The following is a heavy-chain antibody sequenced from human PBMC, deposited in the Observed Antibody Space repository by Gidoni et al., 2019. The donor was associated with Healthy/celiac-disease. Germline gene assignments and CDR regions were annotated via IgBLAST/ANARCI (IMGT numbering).Heavy chain of an antibody. CDR2: ISSSSSYI. D-gene: IGHD2-2*01. V-gene: IGHV3-21*01. Sequence: EVQLVESGGGLVKPGGSLRLSCAASGFTFSSYSMNWVRQAPGKGLEWVSSISSSSSYIYYADSVKGRFTISRDNAKNSLYLQMNSLRAEDTAVYYCARETPAPRDYYYGMDVWGQGTTVTVSS. J-gene: IGHJ6*02. CDR3: ARETPAPRDYYYGMDV. CDR1: GFTFSSYS.